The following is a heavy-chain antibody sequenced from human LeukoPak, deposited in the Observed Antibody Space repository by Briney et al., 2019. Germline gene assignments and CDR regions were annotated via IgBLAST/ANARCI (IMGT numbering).Heavy chain of an antibody. D-gene: IGHD6-19*01. V-gene: IGHV3-7*01. Sequence: GGSLRLSCAASGFTFSSHWMSWVRQAPGKGLEWVANIKQGGIEKYYVDSVKGRFTISRDNAKNSLYLQMNSLRAEDTAVYYCARGNQWLTYYFDHGGKGTLSPSPQ. CDR2: IKQGGIEK. J-gene: IGHJ4*02. CDR1: GFTFSSHW. CDR3: ARGNQWLTYYFDH.